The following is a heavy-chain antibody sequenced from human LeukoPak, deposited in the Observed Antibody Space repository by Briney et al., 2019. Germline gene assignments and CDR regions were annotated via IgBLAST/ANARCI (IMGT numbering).Heavy chain of an antibody. CDR3: AKSMYNLVVPAAMGD. CDR2: ISYDGSNK. D-gene: IGHD2-2*01. Sequence: GRSLRLSCAASGFTLSSYGMHWVRQAPGKGLEWVAVISYDGSNKYYADSVKGRFTTSRDNSKNTLYLQMNSLRAEDTAVYYCAKSMYNLVVPAAMGDWGQGTLVTVSS. CDR1: GFTLSSYG. V-gene: IGHV3-30*18. J-gene: IGHJ4*02.